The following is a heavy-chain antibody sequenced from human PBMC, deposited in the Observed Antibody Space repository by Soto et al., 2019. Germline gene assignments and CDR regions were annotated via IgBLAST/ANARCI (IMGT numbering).Heavy chain of an antibody. V-gene: IGHV1-18*01. J-gene: IGHJ2*01. CDR2: ISAYNGNT. CDR3: ALGGDSSSWYVNFDL. Sequence: ASVKVSCKASGYTFTSYGISWVRQAPGQGLEWMGWISAYNGNTNYAQKLQGRVTITADKSTSTAYMELSSLRSEDTAVYYCALGGDSSSWYVNFDLWGRGTLVTVSS. CDR1: GYTFTSYG. D-gene: IGHD6-13*01.